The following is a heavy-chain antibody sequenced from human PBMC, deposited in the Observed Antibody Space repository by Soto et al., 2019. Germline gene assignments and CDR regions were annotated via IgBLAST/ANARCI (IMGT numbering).Heavy chain of an antibody. D-gene: IGHD4-17*01. V-gene: IGHV1-18*01. CDR3: ARDACDYGDYIHYYYYYGMDV. CDR2: ISAYNGNT. CDR1: GCTFTSYV. J-gene: IGHJ6*02. Sequence: ASVKVSCKASGCTFTSYVISWVRQAPGQGLEWMGWISAYNGNTNYAQKLQGRVTMTTDTSTSTAYMELRSLRSDDTAVYYCARDACDYGDYIHYYYYYGMDVWG.